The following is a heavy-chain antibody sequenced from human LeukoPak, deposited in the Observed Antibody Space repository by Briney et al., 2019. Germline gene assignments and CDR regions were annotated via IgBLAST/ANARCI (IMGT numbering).Heavy chain of an antibody. V-gene: IGHV3-64*01. D-gene: IGHD3-22*01. CDR1: GFXFSSYV. J-gene: IGHJ4*02. CDR2: ISSNGGST. CDR3: ARGGQSKYDSSGYLNYFDY. Sequence: GGSLRLSCAASGFXFSSYVIYWVRQAPGKGQEYVSYISSNGGSTYYANSVKGRFTISRDNSKNTLYLQMGSLRAEDMAVYYCARGGQSKYDSSGYLNYFDYWGQGTLVTVSS.